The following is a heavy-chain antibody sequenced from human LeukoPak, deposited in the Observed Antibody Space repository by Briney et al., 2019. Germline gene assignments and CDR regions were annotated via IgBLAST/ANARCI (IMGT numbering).Heavy chain of an antibody. J-gene: IGHJ5*02. D-gene: IGHD3-22*01. V-gene: IGHV1-24*01. CDR2: FDPEDGET. Sequence: ASVKVSCKASGYTFTSYYMHWVRQAPGQGLEWMGGFDPEDGETIYAQKFQGRVTMTEDTSTDTAYMELSSLRSEDTAVYYCATSYYDSSGYYPNWFDPWGQGTLVTVSS. CDR1: GYTFTSYY. CDR3: ATSYYDSSGYYPNWFDP.